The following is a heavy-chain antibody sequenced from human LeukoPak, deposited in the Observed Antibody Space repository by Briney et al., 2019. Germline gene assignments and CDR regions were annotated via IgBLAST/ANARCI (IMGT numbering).Heavy chain of an antibody. V-gene: IGHV4-39*07. D-gene: IGHD3-22*01. Sequence: SETLSLTCTVSGGSIRGSSYYWTWIRQPPAKGLEWIGSVHYSGSTYYSPSLKSRVTISVDTSKNQYSLRLSSVSAADTAVYYCARDGDYFGTSTYYHSYYGMDVWGQGTTVTVSS. CDR3: ARDGDYFGTSTYYHSYYGMDV. CDR2: VHYSGST. CDR1: GGSIRGSSYY. J-gene: IGHJ6*02.